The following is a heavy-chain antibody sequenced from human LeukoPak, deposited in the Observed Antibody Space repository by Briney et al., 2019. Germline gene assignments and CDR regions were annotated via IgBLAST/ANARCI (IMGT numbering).Heavy chain of an antibody. V-gene: IGHV3-33*01. D-gene: IGHD6-6*01. J-gene: IGHJ3*02. CDR1: GFTFSSYG. CDR3: ARPSSFLTPGDAFGI. CDR2: IWYDGSNK. Sequence: GGSLRLSCAASGFTFSSYGMHWVRQAPGKGLEWVAVIWYDGSNKYYADSVKGRFTISRDNSKNTLYLQMNSLRAEDTAVYYCARPSSFLTPGDAFGIWGQGTMVTVSS.